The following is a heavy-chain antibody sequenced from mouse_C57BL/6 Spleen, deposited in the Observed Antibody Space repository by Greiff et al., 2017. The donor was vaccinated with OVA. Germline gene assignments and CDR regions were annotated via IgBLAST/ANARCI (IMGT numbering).Heavy chain of an antibody. V-gene: IGHV1-52*01. CDR2: IDPSDSET. D-gene: IGHD1-1*01. CDR1: GYTFTSYW. Sequence: QVQLQQPGAELVRPGSSVKLSCKASGYTFTSYWMHWVKQRPIQGLEWIGNIDPSDSETHYNQKFKDKATLTVDKSSSTAYMQLSSLTSEDSAVYYCARGYYCSSHWYFDVWGTGTTVTVSS. J-gene: IGHJ1*03. CDR3: ARGYYCSSHWYFDV.